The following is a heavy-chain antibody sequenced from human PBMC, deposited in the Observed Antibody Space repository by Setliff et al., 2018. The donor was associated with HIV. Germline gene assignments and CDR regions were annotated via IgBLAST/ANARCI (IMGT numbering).Heavy chain of an antibody. Sequence: PGGSLRLSCTASGFTFSDAWMTWVRQAPGKGLEWVGRIKSKTNGGTTDFSAPVKGRFTISRDDSENTLYLQMNNLKAEDTAVYYCTTDLSAPLTFFSDSRRFVWGQGTLVTVSS. CDR2: IKSKTNGGTT. V-gene: IGHV3-15*01. D-gene: IGHD3-22*01. CDR1: GFTFSDAW. CDR3: TTDLSAPLTFFSDSRRFV. J-gene: IGHJ4*02.